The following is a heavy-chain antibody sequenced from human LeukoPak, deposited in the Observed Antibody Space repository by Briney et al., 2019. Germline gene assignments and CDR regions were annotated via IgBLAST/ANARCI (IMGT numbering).Heavy chain of an antibody. J-gene: IGHJ5*02. CDR2: IYYSGST. D-gene: IGHD4-17*01. Sequence: SETLSLTCTVSDGSISSYYWSWIRQPPGKGLEWIGYIYYSGSTNYNPSLKSRVTISVDTSKNQFSLKLSSVTAADTAVYYCARAEDYGDLGWFDPWGQGTLVTVSS. CDR1: DGSISSYY. CDR3: ARAEDYGDLGWFDP. V-gene: IGHV4-59*01.